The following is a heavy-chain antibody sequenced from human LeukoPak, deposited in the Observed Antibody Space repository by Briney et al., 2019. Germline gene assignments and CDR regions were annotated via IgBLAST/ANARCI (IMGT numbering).Heavy chain of an antibody. CDR2: ISYDGSNK. D-gene: IGHD3-10*01. CDR3: ARDAGWFGDPIPPHYDY. Sequence: GGSLRLSCAASGFTFSSYGMHWVRQAPGKGLEWVAVISYDGSNKYYADSVKGRFTISRDNSKNTLYLQMNSLRVEGTAVYYCARDAGWFGDPIPPHYDYWSQGTLVTVAS. J-gene: IGHJ4*02. CDR1: GFTFSSYG. V-gene: IGHV3-30*03.